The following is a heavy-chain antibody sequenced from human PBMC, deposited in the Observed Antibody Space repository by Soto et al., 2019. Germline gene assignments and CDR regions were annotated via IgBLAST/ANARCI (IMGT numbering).Heavy chain of an antibody. CDR3: ASEGDFSIND. Sequence: EVPLVESGGGLIQPGRSLRLSCKASGFILGDYALSWIRQTPGKVLEWVGFIRSKAYGGTTEYAASVKGRFSISRDESKSIAYLQMNSLKTEDTAVYYCASEGDFSINDWGQGTLVTVSS. J-gene: IGHJ4*02. CDR1: GFILGDYA. D-gene: IGHD4-4*01. V-gene: IGHV3-49*03. CDR2: IRSKAYGGTT.